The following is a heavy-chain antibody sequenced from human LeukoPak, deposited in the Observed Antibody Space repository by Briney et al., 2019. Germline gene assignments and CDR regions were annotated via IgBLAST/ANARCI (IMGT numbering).Heavy chain of an antibody. Sequence: GSLRLTYAASGFTFSSYSMNWVRQAPGKGLEWVSSISSSSSYIYYADSVKGRFTISRDNAKNSLYLQMNSLRAEDTAVYYCAREGSTSCTGWFDPWGQGTLVTVSS. CDR1: GFTFSSYS. D-gene: IGHD1-26*01. CDR2: ISSSSSYI. V-gene: IGHV3-21*01. J-gene: IGHJ5*02. CDR3: AREGSTSCTGWFDP.